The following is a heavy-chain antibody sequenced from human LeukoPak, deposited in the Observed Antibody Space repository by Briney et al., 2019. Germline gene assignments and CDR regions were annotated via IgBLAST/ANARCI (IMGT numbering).Heavy chain of an antibody. CDR3: DAFDI. Sequence: ASVKVSCQASGGTFSSYAISWVRQAPGQGLEWMGRIIPIFGTANYAQKFQGRDTITTDESTSTAYMELSSLRSEDTAVYYRDAFDIWGQGTMVTVSS. J-gene: IGHJ3*02. CDR1: GGTFSSYA. V-gene: IGHV1-69*05. CDR2: IIPIFGTA.